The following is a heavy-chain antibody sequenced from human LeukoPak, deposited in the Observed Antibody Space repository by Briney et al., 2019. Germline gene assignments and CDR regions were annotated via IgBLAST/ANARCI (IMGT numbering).Heavy chain of an antibody. Sequence: GGSLRLSCAASGFTFSSYSMNWVRQAPRKGLEWVSYISSGSSTIYYADSVKGRFTISRDNAKNSLYLQMNSLRAEDTAVCYCARDDYVWGSPSYYYYMDVWGRGTTVTVSS. V-gene: IGHV3-48*01. D-gene: IGHD3-16*01. CDR2: ISSGSSTI. J-gene: IGHJ6*03. CDR1: GFTFSSYS. CDR3: ARDDYVWGSPSYYYYMDV.